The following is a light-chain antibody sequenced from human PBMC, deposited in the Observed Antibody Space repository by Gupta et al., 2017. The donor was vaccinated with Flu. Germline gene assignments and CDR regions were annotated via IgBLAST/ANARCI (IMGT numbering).Light chain of an antibody. J-gene: IGKJ1*01. CDR1: QSVSSN. Sequence: ATLSVSPGERATLSCRASQSVSSNLDWQQQKPCQAPRLLIYGASTRDTGIPARFSGSGSGTEFTLTISSRQSEDFAVYYCQQDNIWPLWTFGQGTNVEIK. CDR3: QQDNIWPLWT. CDR2: GAS. V-gene: IGKV3-15*01.